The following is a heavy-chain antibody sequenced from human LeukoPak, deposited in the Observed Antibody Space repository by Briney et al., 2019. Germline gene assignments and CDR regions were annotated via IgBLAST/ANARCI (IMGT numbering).Heavy chain of an antibody. V-gene: IGHV1-2*02. CDR3: ARGSSLVGSKNAFDI. D-gene: IGHD1-26*01. Sequence: ASVKVSCKASGYTFTGYFIHWVRQAPGGGLEWMGWINADNGDTKPTQRFQGRVAMTRDTSISTAYVELSTPTSDDTAVYYCARGSSLVGSKNAFDIWGQGTMVIVSS. J-gene: IGHJ3*02. CDR2: INADNGDT. CDR1: GYTFTGYF.